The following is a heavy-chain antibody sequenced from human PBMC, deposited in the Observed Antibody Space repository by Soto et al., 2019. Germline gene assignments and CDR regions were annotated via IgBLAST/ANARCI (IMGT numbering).Heavy chain of an antibody. CDR3: ATTARPGRHYYYYGMDV. J-gene: IGHJ6*02. D-gene: IGHD6-6*01. CDR1: GYSFTSYW. Sequence: GESLKISCQGSGYSFTSYWIGWVRQTPGKGLEWMGIIYPGDSDTRYSPSFQGQVTISADKSISTAYLQWSSLKASDTAMYYCATTARPGRHYYYYGMDVWGQGTTVTVSS. CDR2: IYPGDSDT. V-gene: IGHV5-51*01.